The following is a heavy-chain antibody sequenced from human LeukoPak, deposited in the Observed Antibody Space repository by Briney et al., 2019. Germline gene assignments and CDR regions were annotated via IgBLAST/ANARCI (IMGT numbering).Heavy chain of an antibody. V-gene: IGHV1-69*13. CDR3: ARGSGGPRYFDWLLSY. J-gene: IGHJ4*02. CDR2: IIPIFSTA. Sequence: VASVKVSCKASGGTFSSYAISWVRQAPGQGLELMGGIIPIFSTANYAQKFQGRVTITADESTSTAYMELSSLRSEDTAVYYCARGSGGPRYFDWLLSYWGQGTLVTVSS. D-gene: IGHD3-9*01. CDR1: GGTFSSYA.